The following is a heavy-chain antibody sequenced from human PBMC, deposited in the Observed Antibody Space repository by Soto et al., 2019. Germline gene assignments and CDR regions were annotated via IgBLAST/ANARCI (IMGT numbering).Heavy chain of an antibody. Sequence: QVHLVQSGTDVKKPGASVKVSCKGSGYAFTTYGITWVRQAPGQGLEWMGWISAHNGNTNYAEKLQGGVTVTRDTSTSTAYMELRSLRSDDTAVYYCARGRYGDYWGQGALVTVSS. D-gene: IGHD1-1*01. CDR2: ISAHNGNT. CDR1: GYAFTTYG. J-gene: IGHJ4*02. CDR3: ARGRYGDY. V-gene: IGHV1-18*01.